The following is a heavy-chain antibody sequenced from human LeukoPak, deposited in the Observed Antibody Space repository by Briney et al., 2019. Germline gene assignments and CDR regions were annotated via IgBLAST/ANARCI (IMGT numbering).Heavy chain of an antibody. CDR3: AREQRSVGWELLRGYFDY. J-gene: IGHJ4*02. CDR1: GGTFSSYA. CDR2: IIPIFGTA. Sequence: GASVKVSCKASGGTFSSYAISWVRQAPGQGLEWMGRIIPIFGTANYAQKFQGRVTITTDESTSTAYMELSSLRSEDTAVYYCAREQRSVGWELLRGYFDYWGQGTLVTVSS. V-gene: IGHV1-69*05. D-gene: IGHD1-26*01.